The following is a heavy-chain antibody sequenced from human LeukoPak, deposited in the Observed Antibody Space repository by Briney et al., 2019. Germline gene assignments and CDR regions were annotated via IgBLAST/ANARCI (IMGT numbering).Heavy chain of an antibody. CDR1: GGSISSSSYY. D-gene: IGHD1-26*01. CDR2: IYYSGST. Sequence: SETLSLTCTVSGGSISSSSYYWGWIRQPPGKGLEWIGSIYYSGSTYYNPSLKSRVTISVDTSKNQFSLKLSSVTAADTAVYYCARESSVGATNLLDYWGQGTLVTVSS. CDR3: ARESSVGATNLLDY. V-gene: IGHV4-39*07. J-gene: IGHJ4*02.